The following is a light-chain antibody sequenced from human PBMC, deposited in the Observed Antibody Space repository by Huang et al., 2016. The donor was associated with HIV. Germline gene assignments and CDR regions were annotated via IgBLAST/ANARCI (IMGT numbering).Light chain of an antibody. V-gene: IGKV1-NL1*01. CDR2: GAS. Sequence: DIQMTQSPSSLSASVGDRVTITCRASQGISDSLAWYQQKPVKAPKRLLYGASRLGSGVPSRFSGSGSGTDYTLTISSLQPEDFASYFCQQYYSTPWTFGQGTKVEIK. CDR1: QGISDS. J-gene: IGKJ1*01. CDR3: QQYYSTPWT.